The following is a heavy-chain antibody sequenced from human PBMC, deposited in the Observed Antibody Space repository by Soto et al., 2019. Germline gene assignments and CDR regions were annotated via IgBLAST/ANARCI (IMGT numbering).Heavy chain of an antibody. CDR3: VRVPNY. J-gene: IGHJ4*02. CDR2: IHHNGNT. CDR1: GDSISSLNW. V-gene: IGHV4-4*02. Sequence: QVQLQESGPGLVKPSGTLSLTCTVSGDSISSLNWWSWVRQPPGKGLEWLGQIHHNGNTDYNASLKSRVTISIDKSKNQFSLNLNSVTVSATAVYYCVRVPNYWGQGTLVTVSS.